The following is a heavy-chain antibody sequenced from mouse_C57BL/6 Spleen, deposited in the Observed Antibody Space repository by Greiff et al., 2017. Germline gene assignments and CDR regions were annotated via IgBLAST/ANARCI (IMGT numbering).Heavy chain of an antibody. Sequence: QVQLQQPGAELVRPGSSVKLSCKASGYTFTSYWMEWVKQRPGQGLEWIGNIDPSDSETHYNQKFKDKATLTVDKSSSTAYMQLSSLASEDSAVYYCAREGSNYPYYAMDYWGQGTSVTVSA. V-gene: IGHV1-61*01. CDR2: IDPSDSET. CDR1: GYTFTSYW. CDR3: AREGSNYPYYAMDY. J-gene: IGHJ4*01. D-gene: IGHD2-5*01.